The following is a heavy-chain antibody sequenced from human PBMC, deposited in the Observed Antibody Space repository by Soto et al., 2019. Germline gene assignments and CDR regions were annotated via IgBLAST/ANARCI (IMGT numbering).Heavy chain of an antibody. CDR2: IKSKTDGGTT. Sequence: GGSLRLSCAASGFTFSNAWMSWVRQAPGKGLEWVGRIKSKTDGGTTDYAAPVKGRFTISRDDSKNTLYLQMNSLKTEDTAVYYCTTDYCSGGSCYYYYYMDVWGKGTTVTVSS. CDR3: TTDYCSGGSCYYYYYMDV. J-gene: IGHJ6*03. V-gene: IGHV3-15*01. CDR1: GFTFSNAW. D-gene: IGHD2-15*01.